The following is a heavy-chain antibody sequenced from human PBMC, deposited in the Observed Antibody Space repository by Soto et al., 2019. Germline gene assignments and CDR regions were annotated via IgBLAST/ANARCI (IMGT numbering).Heavy chain of an antibody. CDR3: ARAGCDGGSCYTLVGLRYGMDV. V-gene: IGHV3-30-3*01. CDR1: GFILSTYA. D-gene: IGHD2-15*01. CDR2: ISYDGNNK. Sequence: QVQLVESGGGVVQPGRSLRLSCAASGFILSTYAMYWVRQAPGKGLEWVVVISYDGNNKYYADSVKGRFTISRDNSKNTLYLQMNSLRAEDTAVYYCARAGCDGGSCYTLVGLRYGMDVWGQGTTVTVSS. J-gene: IGHJ6*02.